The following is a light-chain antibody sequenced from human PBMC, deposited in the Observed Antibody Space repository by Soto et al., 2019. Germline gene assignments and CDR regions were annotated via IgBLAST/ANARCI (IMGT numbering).Light chain of an antibody. J-gene: IGKJ4*01. CDR2: DAS. V-gene: IGKV3-11*01. Sequence: IVLTQSPATLSLSPGERATLSCRASQSVSNSLAWYQEKPRQAPRLLIYDASNMSTGIPARFSGSGSGTDFTLTISSLEPEDFAVYYCQQRSNWPLTFGGGTKVEIK. CDR3: QQRSNWPLT. CDR1: QSVSNS.